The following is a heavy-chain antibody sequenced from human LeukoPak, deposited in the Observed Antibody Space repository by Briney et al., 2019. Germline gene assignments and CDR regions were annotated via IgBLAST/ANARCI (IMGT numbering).Heavy chain of an antibody. CDR1: GFTFNSYA. J-gene: IGHJ6*02. CDR3: ARARYCIGSTCPAGYYGMDV. D-gene: IGHD2-15*01. V-gene: IGHV7-4-1*02. Sequence: ASVKVSCKASGFTFNSYALDWVRQAPGQGLEWMGWINANTGNPTYAQGFTGRFVFSLDTSVSTAYVEISSLKAEDTAVYYCARARYCIGSTCPAGYYGMDVWGQGTTVTVSS. CDR2: INANTGNP.